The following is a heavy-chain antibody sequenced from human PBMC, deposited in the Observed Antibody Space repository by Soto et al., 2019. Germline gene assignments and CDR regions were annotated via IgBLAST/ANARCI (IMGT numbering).Heavy chain of an antibody. V-gene: IGHV3-74*01. D-gene: IGHD6-13*01. Sequence: EVQLVESGGDLVQPGGSLRLSCAGSGFAFRSYWMHWVRQAPGKGLVWVSRINGDGSGTYYADSVKGRFTVSRDNAKNTLYLQMDRLRAEDTALYYCASRIADDGSNWYLDLWGRGTLVTVSS. CDR3: ASRIADDGSNWYLDL. CDR2: INGDGSGT. J-gene: IGHJ2*01. CDR1: GFAFRSYW.